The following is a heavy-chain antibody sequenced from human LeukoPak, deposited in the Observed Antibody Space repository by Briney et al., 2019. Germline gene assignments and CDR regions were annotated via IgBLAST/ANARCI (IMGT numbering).Heavy chain of an antibody. Sequence: GGSLRLSCAASGFSFSSFAMHWVRQAPGKGLEWVALISYDGSNEYYADSVKGRFTISRDNSKNTLHLQMNSLRAEDTAVYYCARDRLWATTPYYFDFWGQGTLVTVSS. CDR3: ARDRLWATTPYYFDF. J-gene: IGHJ4*02. CDR2: ISYDGSNE. D-gene: IGHD5-24*01. V-gene: IGHV3-30*04. CDR1: GFSFSSFA.